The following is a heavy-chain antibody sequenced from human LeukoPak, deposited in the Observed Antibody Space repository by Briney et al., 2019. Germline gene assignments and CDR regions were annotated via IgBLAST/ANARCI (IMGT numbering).Heavy chain of an antibody. Sequence: GGSLRLSCAASGFTFSSYSMNWVRQAPGKGLEWVSSISSSSSYIYYADSVKGRFTISRDNAKNSLYLQMNSLRAEDTAVYYCAKDKDYDILTGLDYWGQGTLVTVSS. D-gene: IGHD3-9*01. CDR3: AKDKDYDILTGLDY. CDR1: GFTFSSYS. CDR2: ISSSSSYI. V-gene: IGHV3-21*01. J-gene: IGHJ4*02.